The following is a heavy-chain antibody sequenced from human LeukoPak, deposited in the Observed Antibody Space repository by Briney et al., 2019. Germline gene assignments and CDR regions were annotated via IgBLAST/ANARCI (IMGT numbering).Heavy chain of an antibody. Sequence: ASVKVSCKASGGTFSSYAISWVRQAPGQGLEWMGRIIPILGIANYAQKFQGRVTITADKSTSTAYMELSSLRSEDTAVYYCARSSFGAYYYGMDVRGQGTTVTVSS. D-gene: IGHD3-10*01. CDR1: GGTFSSYA. J-gene: IGHJ6*02. V-gene: IGHV1-69*04. CDR3: ARSSFGAYYYGMDV. CDR2: IIPILGIA.